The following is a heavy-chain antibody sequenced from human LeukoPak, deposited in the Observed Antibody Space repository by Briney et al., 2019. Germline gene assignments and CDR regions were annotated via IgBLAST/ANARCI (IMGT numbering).Heavy chain of an antibody. J-gene: IGHJ4*02. CDR1: GYPFTGYF. D-gene: IGHD1-26*01. V-gene: IGHV1-2*02. CDR2: INPDSGST. CDR3: ARDLRGLGDYFDY. Sequence: ASVKVSCKASGYPFTGYFIHWVRQAPGQGLEWMGWINPDSGSTSYPPKFQGRVTMTRDTSISTAYMEVSGLRSDDTAVYYCARDLRGLGDYFDYWGQGTLVTVSS.